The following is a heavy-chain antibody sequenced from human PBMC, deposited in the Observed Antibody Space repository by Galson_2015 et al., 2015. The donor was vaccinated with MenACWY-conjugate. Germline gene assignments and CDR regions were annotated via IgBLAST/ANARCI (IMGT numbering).Heavy chain of an antibody. CDR2: INTDGSST. CDR3: VRAEGWLRSAFDI. D-gene: IGHD5-24*01. Sequence: SLRLSCAASGFTLSPYWMHWVRRAPGKGLVWVARINTDGSSTTYADSVKGRFTISRDNAKNTLYLQMNSLRAEDSAVYYCVRAEGWLRSAFDIWGQGTM. CDR1: GFTLSPYW. V-gene: IGHV3-74*01. J-gene: IGHJ3*02.